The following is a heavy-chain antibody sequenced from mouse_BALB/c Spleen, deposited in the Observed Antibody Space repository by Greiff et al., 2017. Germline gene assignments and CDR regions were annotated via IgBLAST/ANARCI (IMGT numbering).Heavy chain of an antibody. CDR2: IYPGDGDT. Sequence: QVQLQQPGAELVKPGASVKLSCKASGYTFTSYWMQWVKQRPGQGLEWIGAIYPGDGDTRYTQKFKGKATLTADKSSSTAYMQLSSLASEDSAVYYCARGFPMDYWGQGTSVTVSS. J-gene: IGHJ4*01. V-gene: IGHV1-87*01. CDR1: GYTFTSYW. CDR3: ARGFPMDY.